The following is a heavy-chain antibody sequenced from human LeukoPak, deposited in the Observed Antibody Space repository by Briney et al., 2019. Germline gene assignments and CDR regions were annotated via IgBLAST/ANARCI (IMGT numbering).Heavy chain of an antibody. CDR3: AKHDSSGYDPYYYYGMDV. Sequence: GGSLRLSCAASGFTFSSYAMSWVRRAPGKGLEWVSAISGSGGSTYYADSVKGRFTISRDNSKNTLYLQMNSLRAEDTAVYYCAKHDSSGYDPYYYYGMDVWGQGTTVTVSS. CDR2: ISGSGGST. J-gene: IGHJ6*02. CDR1: GFTFSSYA. D-gene: IGHD3-22*01. V-gene: IGHV3-23*01.